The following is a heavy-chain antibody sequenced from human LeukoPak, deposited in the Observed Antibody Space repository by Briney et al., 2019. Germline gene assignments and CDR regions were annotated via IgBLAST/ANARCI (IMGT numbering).Heavy chain of an antibody. D-gene: IGHD3-10*01. CDR3: AKDGGVWFGESNDY. Sequence: GGSLRLSCAASGFTFSSYAMSWVRQAPGKGLEWVSAISGSGGSTYYADSVKGRFTISRDNSKNTLYLQMHSLRVEDTAVYYCAKDGGVWFGESNDYWGQGTLVTVSS. CDR2: ISGSGGST. J-gene: IGHJ4*02. CDR1: GFTFSSYA. V-gene: IGHV3-23*01.